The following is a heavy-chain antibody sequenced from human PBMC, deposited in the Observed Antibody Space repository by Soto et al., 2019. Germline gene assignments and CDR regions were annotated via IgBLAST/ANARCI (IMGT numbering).Heavy chain of an antibody. D-gene: IGHD6-19*01. Sequence: GGSLRLSCAASGFTFSSYAMSWVRQAPGKGLEWVSAISGSGGSTYYADSVKGRFTISRDNSKNTLYLQMNSLRAEDTAVYYCAKVAVSSGSRTGWFDPWGQGTLVTVSS. CDR2: ISGSGGST. CDR1: GFTFSSYA. CDR3: AKVAVSSGSRTGWFDP. V-gene: IGHV3-23*01. J-gene: IGHJ5*02.